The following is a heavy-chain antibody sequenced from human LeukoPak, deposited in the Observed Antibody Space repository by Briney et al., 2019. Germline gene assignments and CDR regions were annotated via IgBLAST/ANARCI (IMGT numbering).Heavy chain of an antibody. CDR2: IFHSGST. CDR3: ARAEPRGSVWYPY. CDR1: GGSLSSNNW. J-gene: IGHJ4*02. D-gene: IGHD6-13*01. Sequence: SGTLSLTCAVSGGSLSSNNWWSWVRQPPGKGLEWIGEIFHSGSTNYNPSLKSRVTISVDKSKNQFSLKLNSVTAADTAVYYCARAEPRGSVWYPYXGXGTLVTVSS. V-gene: IGHV4-4*02.